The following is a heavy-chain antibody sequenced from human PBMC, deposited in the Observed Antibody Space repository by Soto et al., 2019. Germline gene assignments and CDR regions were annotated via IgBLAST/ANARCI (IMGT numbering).Heavy chain of an antibody. CDR3: VRGVKDCSGCTCYPDY. J-gene: IGHJ4*02. CDR1: GFSFSSYG. V-gene: IGHV3-30*03. Sequence: QVQLVESGGGVVQPGRSLRLSCAASGFSFSSYGMHWVRQPPGKGLEWVAVISYDGSKEYYADSVKGRFTISRDSSKNTLYLQMNSRRIEDTAVYYCVRGVKDCSGCTCYPDYWGQGTLVTVSS. D-gene: IGHD2-15*01. CDR2: ISYDGSKE.